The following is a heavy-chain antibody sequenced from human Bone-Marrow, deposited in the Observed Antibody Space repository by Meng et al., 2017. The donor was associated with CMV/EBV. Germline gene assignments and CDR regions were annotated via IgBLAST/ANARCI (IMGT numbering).Heavy chain of an antibody. J-gene: IGHJ4*02. CDR1: GGSVNSGSYY. D-gene: IGHD3-10*01. V-gene: IGHV4-61*01. CDR2: IYYSGST. Sequence: SEPLSLTCTVSGGSVNSGSYYWSWIRKPPGKGLEWIGRIYYSGSTKYSPSLKSRVTISVDMSKNQFSLRLSSVTAADTAVYFCARDLYYGSGLDYWGRGTLVTVSS. CDR3: ARDLYYGSGLDY.